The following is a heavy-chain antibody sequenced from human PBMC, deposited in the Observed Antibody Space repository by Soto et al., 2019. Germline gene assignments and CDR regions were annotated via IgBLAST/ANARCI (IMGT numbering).Heavy chain of an antibody. J-gene: IGHJ3*02. CDR3: ARSVRYCSSTSCYGTIDAFDI. Sequence: VQLVESGGGVVQPGRSLRLSCAASGFTFSSYGMHWVRQAPGKGLEWVAVIWYDGSNKYYADSVKGRFTISRDNSKNTLYLQMNSLRAEDTAVYYCARSVRYCSSTSCYGTIDAFDIWGQGTMVTVSS. CDR2: IWYDGSNK. D-gene: IGHD2-2*01. V-gene: IGHV3-33*01. CDR1: GFTFSSYG.